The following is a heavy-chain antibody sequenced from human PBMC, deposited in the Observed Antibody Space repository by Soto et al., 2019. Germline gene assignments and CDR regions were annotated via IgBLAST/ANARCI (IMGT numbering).Heavy chain of an antibody. D-gene: IGHD4-17*01. J-gene: IGHJ4*02. CDR2: ITGGGGRT. Sequence: EVQLLKSGGGLVQPGGSLRLSCAASGFTFSTYAMIWVRQAPGKGLEWVSVITGGGGRTYYADSVKGRFTISRDNSKNTLYLQMNSLRAEATAVYYCAKDRYGDYGGVDYWGQGTLVTVSS. V-gene: IGHV3-23*01. CDR1: GFTFSTYA. CDR3: AKDRYGDYGGVDY.